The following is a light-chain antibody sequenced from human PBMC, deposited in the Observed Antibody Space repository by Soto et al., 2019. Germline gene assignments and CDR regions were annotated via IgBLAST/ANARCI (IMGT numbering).Light chain of an antibody. V-gene: IGLV2-14*03. CDR2: DVS. CDR3: SSYTSVNLYV. Sequence: QCALTQPASVSGSAGQSISISCTGTRSDVGGYKHVSWYQQHPGKVPRLIIFDVSSRPSGVSHRFSGSKSGDTASLTISGLQAEDEADYYCSSYTSVNLYVFGTGTKVTVL. CDR1: RSDVGGYKH. J-gene: IGLJ1*01.